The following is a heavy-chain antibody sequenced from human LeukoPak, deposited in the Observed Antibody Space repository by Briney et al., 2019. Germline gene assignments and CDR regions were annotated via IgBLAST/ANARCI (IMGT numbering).Heavy chain of an antibody. CDR1: GFTFSSYD. J-gene: IGHJ4*02. V-gene: IGHV3-13*01. CDR3: ARYCSSTSCYTHRVY. Sequence: GGSLRLSCAASGFTFSSYDMHWVRQATGKGLEWVSAIGTAGDTYYPGSVKGRFTISRENAKNSLYLQMNSLRAGDTAVYYCARYCSSTSCYTHRVYWGQGTLVTVSS. CDR2: IGTAGDT. D-gene: IGHD2-2*02.